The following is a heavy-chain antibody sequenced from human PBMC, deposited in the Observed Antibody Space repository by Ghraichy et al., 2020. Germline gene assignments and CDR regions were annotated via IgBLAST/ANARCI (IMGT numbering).Heavy chain of an antibody. J-gene: IGHJ4*02. V-gene: IGHV3-23*01. Sequence: GGSLRLSCAASGFTFTNYAISWVRQAPGKGLEWVSGATGTGGITYYADSVKGRFTISRDNSKNTLYLQMNSLRVEDTAVYYCAKNLQPSGSYASDWGQGTLVTVSS. CDR3: AKNLQPSGSYASD. CDR1: GFTFTNYA. D-gene: IGHD1-26*01. CDR2: ATGTGGIT.